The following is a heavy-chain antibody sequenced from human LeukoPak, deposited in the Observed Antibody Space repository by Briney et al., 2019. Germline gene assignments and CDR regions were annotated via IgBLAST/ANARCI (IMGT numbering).Heavy chain of an antibody. CDR3: VRDLGGRSGH. CDR2: INEDGSTT. V-gene: IGHV3-74*01. CDR1: GFTFSSNW. Sequence: PGGSLRLSCAASGFTFSSNWMHWVRQAPGKGLMWVSRINEDGSTTNYADSVKGRFTISRDNAKNTLYLQMNSLRAEDTAVYYCVRDLGGRSGHWGQGTLVTVSS. D-gene: IGHD1-26*01. J-gene: IGHJ4*02.